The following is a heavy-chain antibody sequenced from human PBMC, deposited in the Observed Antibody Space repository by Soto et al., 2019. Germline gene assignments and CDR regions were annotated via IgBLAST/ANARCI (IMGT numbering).Heavy chain of an antibody. CDR1: GYTFTSHG. CDR2: ISAHNGNT. Sequence: QVHLVQSGAEVKKPGASVKVSCKGSGYTFTSHGITWVRQAPGQGLEWMGWISAHNGNTDYAQKLQGRGTVTRDTSTSTAYMELRSLRSDDTAVYYCARGRYGDYWGQGALVTVSS. J-gene: IGHJ4*02. CDR3: ARGRYGDY. D-gene: IGHD1-1*01. V-gene: IGHV1-18*01.